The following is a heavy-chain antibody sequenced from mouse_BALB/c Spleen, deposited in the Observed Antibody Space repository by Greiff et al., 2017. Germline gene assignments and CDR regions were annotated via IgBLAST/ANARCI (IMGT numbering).Heavy chain of an antibody. V-gene: IGHV1-69*02. J-gene: IGHJ1*01. CDR2: IYPSDSYT. D-gene: IGHD2-3*01. Sequence: QGQLQQPGAELVRPGASVKLSCKASGYTFTSYWINWVKQRPGQGLEWIGNIYPSDSYTNYNQKFKDKATLTVDKSSSTAYMQLSSPTSEDSAVYYCTRDLYERKYFDVWGAGTTVTVSS. CDR3: TRDLYERKYFDV. CDR1: GYTFTSYW.